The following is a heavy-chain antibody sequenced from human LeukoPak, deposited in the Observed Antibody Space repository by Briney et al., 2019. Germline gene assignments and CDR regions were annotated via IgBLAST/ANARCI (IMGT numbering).Heavy chain of an antibody. J-gene: IGHJ1*01. D-gene: IGHD5-24*01. Sequence: GRSLRLSCAASGFTFDDYAMHWVRQAPGKGLEWVSGISWNSGSIGYADSVKGRFTISRDNAKNSLYLQMNSLRAEDTALYYCAKALRDGYNSEYFQHWGQGTLVTVSS. CDR2: ISWNSGSI. V-gene: IGHV3-9*01. CDR3: AKALRDGYNSEYFQH. CDR1: GFTFDDYA.